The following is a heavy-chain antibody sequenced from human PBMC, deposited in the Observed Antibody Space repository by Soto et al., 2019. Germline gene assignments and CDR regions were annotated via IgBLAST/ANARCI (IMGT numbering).Heavy chain of an antibody. V-gene: IGHV4-39*01. CDR2: IYYSGSI. D-gene: IGHD3-22*01. CDR1: GGSISTSSYY. Sequence: QLQLQESGPGLVKPSETLSLTCSVSGGSISTSSYYWGWIRQPPGKGLEWIGSIYYSGSIYHNPSLKSRVTMCIDTSTKQFSLRLSSVTAADTAVYYCARLLYDRRGYYSFDSWGQGTLVTVSS. J-gene: IGHJ4*02. CDR3: ARLLYDRRGYYSFDS.